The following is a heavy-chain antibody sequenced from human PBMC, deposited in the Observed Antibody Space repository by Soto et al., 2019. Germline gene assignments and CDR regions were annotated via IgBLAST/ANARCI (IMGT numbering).Heavy chain of an antibody. Sequence: QVQLVESGGGVVQPGRSLRLSCAASGFTFSSYGMHWVRQAPGKGLEWVAVIWYDGSNKYYADSVKGRFTISRDNSQNTLYLQMNSLRAEDTAVYYCARAEVGATLGNWFDPWGQGTLVTVSS. V-gene: IGHV3-33*01. J-gene: IGHJ5*02. D-gene: IGHD1-26*01. CDR1: GFTFSSYG. CDR3: ARAEVGATLGNWFDP. CDR2: IWYDGSNK.